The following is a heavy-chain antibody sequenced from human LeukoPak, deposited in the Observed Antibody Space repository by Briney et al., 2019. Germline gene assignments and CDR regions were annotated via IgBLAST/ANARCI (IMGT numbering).Heavy chain of an antibody. D-gene: IGHD3-22*01. CDR2: ISGSGGST. V-gene: IGHV3-23*01. Sequence: GGSLRLSCAASGFTFSSYAMSWVRQAPGKGLEWVSAISGSGGSTYYADSVKGRFTISRDNSKNTLYLQMNSLRAEDTAVYYCAKERDDSSGYYYAPAGLFDYWGQGTLVTVSS. J-gene: IGHJ4*02. CDR3: AKERDDSSGYYYAPAGLFDY. CDR1: GFTFSSYA.